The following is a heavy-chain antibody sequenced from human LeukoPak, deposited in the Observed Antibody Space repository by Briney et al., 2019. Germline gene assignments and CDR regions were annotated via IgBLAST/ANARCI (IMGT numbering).Heavy chain of an antibody. Sequence: GASVKVSCKASGGTFSSYAISWVRQAPGQGLEWMGGIIPIFGTANYAQKFQGRVTITADESTSTACMELSSLRSEDTAVYYCATVPRGIAAAGPNYYYYGMDVWGQGTTVTVSS. J-gene: IGHJ6*02. D-gene: IGHD6-13*01. CDR2: IIPIFGTA. CDR1: GGTFSSYA. V-gene: IGHV1-69*01. CDR3: ATVPRGIAAAGPNYYYYGMDV.